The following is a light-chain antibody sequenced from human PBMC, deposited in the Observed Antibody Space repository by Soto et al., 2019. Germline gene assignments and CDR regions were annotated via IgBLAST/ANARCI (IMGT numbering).Light chain of an antibody. J-gene: IGLJ1*01. CDR3: GSYTRSNTRFV. CDR2: EVS. CDR1: SSDVGGYNF. Sequence: QSALTQPASVSGSPGQSITISCTGTSSDVGGYNFVSWYQQHPGKAPEVMIYEVSNRPSGVSNRFSGSKSGNTASLTISGLQAEDEADYYCGSYTRSNTRFVFGTGTKVTVL. V-gene: IGLV2-14*01.